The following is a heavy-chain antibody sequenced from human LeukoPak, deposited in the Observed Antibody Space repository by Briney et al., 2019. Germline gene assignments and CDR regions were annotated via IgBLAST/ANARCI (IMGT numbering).Heavy chain of an antibody. D-gene: IGHD3-16*01. CDR3: ARVGEYVYDY. CDR1: GYSISSSYY. CDR2: IYYGGST. Sequence: SETLSLTCTVSGYSISSSYYWDWIRQPPGKGLEWIGSIYYGGSTYYNPSLKSRVTISVDTSKNQFSLKLSSVTAADTAVYYCARVGEYVYDYWGQGTLVTVSS. J-gene: IGHJ4*02. V-gene: IGHV4-38-2*02.